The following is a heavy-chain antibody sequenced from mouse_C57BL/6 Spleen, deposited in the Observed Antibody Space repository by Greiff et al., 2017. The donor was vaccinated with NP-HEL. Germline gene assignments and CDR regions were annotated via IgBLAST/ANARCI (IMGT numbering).Heavy chain of an antibody. CDR2: IHPNSGST. Sequence: VQLQQPGAELVKPGASVKLSCKASGYTFTSYWMHWVKQRPGQGLEWIGMIHPNSGSTNYNEKFKSKATLTVDKSSSTAYMQLSSLTSEDSAVYYCARYDYDGYSLYAMDYWGQGTSVTVSS. V-gene: IGHV1-64*01. CDR3: ARYDYDGYSLYAMDY. CDR1: GYTFTSYW. D-gene: IGHD2-3*01. J-gene: IGHJ4*01.